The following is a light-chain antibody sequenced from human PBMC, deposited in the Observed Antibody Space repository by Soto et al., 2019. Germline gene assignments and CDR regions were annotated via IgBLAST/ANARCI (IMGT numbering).Light chain of an antibody. CDR3: QQYNDFQYT. CDR1: QSIGSG. V-gene: IGKV1-5*03. Sequence: DIQMTQSPSTLSASVGDGVTITCRASQSIGSGLAWYQQKPGKAPKLLIYKATNLQGGVPSRFSGSGSGTDFGLTISSLQPVDSATYYCQQYNDFQYTFGQGTKLEI. CDR2: KAT. J-gene: IGKJ2*01.